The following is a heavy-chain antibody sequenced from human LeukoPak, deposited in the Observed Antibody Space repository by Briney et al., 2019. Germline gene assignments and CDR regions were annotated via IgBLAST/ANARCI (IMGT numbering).Heavy chain of an antibody. V-gene: IGHV4-4*02. CDR2: IFHSGDT. CDR1: GDSMTSNW. J-gene: IGHJ4*02. Sequence: SGTLSLTCVVSGDSMTSNWWSWVRQPPGKGLEWIGEIFHSGDTTYNPSLKSRVTISVDTSKNQFSLKLTSVTAADTAVYMCARGFSSGLIEYWGQGSLVTVSS. CDR3: ARGFSSGLIEY. D-gene: IGHD6-19*01.